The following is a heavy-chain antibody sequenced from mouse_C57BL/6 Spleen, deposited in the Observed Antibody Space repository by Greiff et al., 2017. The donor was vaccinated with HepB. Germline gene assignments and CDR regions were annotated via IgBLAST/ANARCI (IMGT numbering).Heavy chain of an antibody. CDR3: ARSGTTVVAGAMDY. CDR1: GYAFSSSW. J-gene: IGHJ4*01. CDR2: IYPGDGDT. V-gene: IGHV1-82*01. D-gene: IGHD1-1*01. Sequence: VQLQQSGPELVKPGASVKISCKASGYAFSSSWMNWVKQRHGKGLEWIGRIYPGDGDTNYNGKFKGKATLTADKSSSTAYMQLRSLTSEDSAVYLCARSGTTVVAGAMDYWGQGTSVTVSS.